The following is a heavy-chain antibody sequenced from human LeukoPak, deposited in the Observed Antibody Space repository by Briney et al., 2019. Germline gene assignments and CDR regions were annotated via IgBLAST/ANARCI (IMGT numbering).Heavy chain of an antibody. CDR2: ISSSSSYI. CDR3: ARESCSSTSCVDY. D-gene: IGHD2-2*01. Sequence: GGSLRLSCAASGFTFSSYSMNWVRQAPGKGLEWVSAISSSSSYIYYADSVKGRFTISRDNAKNSLYLQMNSLRAEDTAVYYCARESCSSTSCVDYWGQGTLVTVSS. CDR1: GFTFSSYS. V-gene: IGHV3-21*01. J-gene: IGHJ4*02.